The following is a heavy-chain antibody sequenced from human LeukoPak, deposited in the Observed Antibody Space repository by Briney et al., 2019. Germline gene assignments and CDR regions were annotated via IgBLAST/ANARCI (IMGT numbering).Heavy chain of an antibody. Sequence: GGSLRLSCAASGFTFSNYWMIWVRQAPGKGLEWVGNIKQDGSEKRYADSVRGRFTISRDNAQTSLYLQMNSLRDEDTAVYYCARASDPWLQLTWGQGTLVTVS. CDR2: IKQDGSEK. CDR3: ARASDPWLQLT. D-gene: IGHD5-24*01. V-gene: IGHV3-7*05. J-gene: IGHJ5*02. CDR1: GFTFSNYW.